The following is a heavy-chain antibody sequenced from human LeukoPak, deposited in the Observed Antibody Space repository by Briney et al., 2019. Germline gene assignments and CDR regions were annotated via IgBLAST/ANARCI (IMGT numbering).Heavy chain of an antibody. CDR3: AKDLRYATDY. J-gene: IGHJ4*02. D-gene: IGHD5-12*01. Sequence: PGGSLRLSCAASGFTFSSYGMHWVRQAPGKGLEWVAFIRYDGSNKNYADSVKGRFTISRDNSKNTLYLQMNSLRGEDTALYYCAKDLRYATDYWGQGTLVTVSS. V-gene: IGHV3-30*02. CDR1: GFTFSSYG. CDR2: IRYDGSNK.